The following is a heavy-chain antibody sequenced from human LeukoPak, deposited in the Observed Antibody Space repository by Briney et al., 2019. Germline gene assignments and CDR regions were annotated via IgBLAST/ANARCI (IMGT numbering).Heavy chain of an antibody. D-gene: IGHD6-13*01. CDR3: ARDTGIAVAGTGDFDY. CDR2: ISAYNGHR. J-gene: IGHJ4*02. CDR1: GYTFATYG. Sequence: ASVKVSCKASGYTFATYGFSWVRQAPGQGLEWMGWISAYNGHRTYAQNFQGRVSMTTDSSTNTAYMELRSLRSDDTAVYYCARDTGIAVAGTGDFDYWGQGTLVTVSS. V-gene: IGHV1-18*01.